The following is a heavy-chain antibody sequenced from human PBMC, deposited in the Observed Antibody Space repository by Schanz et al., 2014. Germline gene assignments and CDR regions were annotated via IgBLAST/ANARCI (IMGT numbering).Heavy chain of an antibody. Sequence: ERLVESGGGVVQPGRSLRLSCAASGFTFSTYAMAWVRQAPGKGLEWVSYISGSSRTIYYADSMKGRFTVSRDNAENALYLQMNSLRAEDTGLYFCARGGSGSHYRLDYWGQGTLVTVSS. CDR2: ISGSSRTI. J-gene: IGHJ4*02. CDR3: ARGGSGSHYRLDY. D-gene: IGHD1-26*01. V-gene: IGHV3-48*01. CDR1: GFTFSTYA.